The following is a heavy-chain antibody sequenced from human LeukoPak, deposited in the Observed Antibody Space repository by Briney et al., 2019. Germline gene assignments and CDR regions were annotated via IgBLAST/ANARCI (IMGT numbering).Heavy chain of an antibody. D-gene: IGHD6-6*01. Sequence: ASVKVSCKTSGYIFTNYDINWVRQAPGQGLEWMGWVSGGKGNTKYSEKFQGRITITRDTSATTAYPELSSLRSEDSTVYFCARAFSASSSTIDYWGQGTLVIVSP. J-gene: IGHJ4*02. V-gene: IGHV1-3*01. CDR3: ARAFSASSSTIDY. CDR1: GYIFTNYD. CDR2: VSGGKGNT.